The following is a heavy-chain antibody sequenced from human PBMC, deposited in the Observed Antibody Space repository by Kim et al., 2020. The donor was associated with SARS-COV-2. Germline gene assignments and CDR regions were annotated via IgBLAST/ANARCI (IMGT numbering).Heavy chain of an antibody. CDR2: IYTSGST. D-gene: IGHD1-20*01. Sequence: SETLSLTCTVSGGSISSGSYYWSWIRQPAGKGLEWIGRIYTSGSTNYNPSLKSRVTISVDTSKNQFSLKLSSVTAADTAVYYCARAGRITGTTYYWGQGTLVTVSS. V-gene: IGHV4-61*02. CDR3: ARAGRITGTTYY. J-gene: IGHJ4*02. CDR1: GGSISSGSYY.